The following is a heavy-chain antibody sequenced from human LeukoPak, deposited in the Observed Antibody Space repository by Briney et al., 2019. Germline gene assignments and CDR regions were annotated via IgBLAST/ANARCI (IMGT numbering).Heavy chain of an antibody. D-gene: IGHD4-11*01. J-gene: IGHJ4*02. CDR1: GFTFSSFA. CDR3: SKDSSYFDYTKSFDY. V-gene: IGHV3-23*01. Sequence: GGSLRLSCAASGFTFSSFAMTWARQAPGRGLEWVSGISGSGADTYYADSVRGRFTISRDNSKNTLYLQMNSLRAEDTAVYYCSKDSSYFDYTKSFDYWGQGTLVTVSS. CDR2: ISGSGADT.